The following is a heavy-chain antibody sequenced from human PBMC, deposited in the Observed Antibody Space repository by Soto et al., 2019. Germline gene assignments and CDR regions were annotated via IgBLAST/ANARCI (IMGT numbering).Heavy chain of an antibody. Sequence: PSETLSLSCAVSGGSRSSGAYSWSCIRQPPGKGLEWIGFIYQSGSTYYNPSLKSRVTMSLDRPKNQFSLKLSSVTAADTAVYYCARELLFYDSDGFSWDDAFDIWGQGTMVT. CDR2: IYQSGST. V-gene: IGHV4-30-2*01. J-gene: IGHJ3*02. CDR3: ARELLFYDSDGFSWDDAFDI. CDR1: GGSRSSGAYS. D-gene: IGHD3-22*01.